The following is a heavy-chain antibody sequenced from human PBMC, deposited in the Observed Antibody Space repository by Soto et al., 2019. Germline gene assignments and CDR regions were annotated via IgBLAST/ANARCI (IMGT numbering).Heavy chain of an antibody. CDR2: IYTSGST. CDR1: GGSISSYY. D-gene: IGHD3-10*01. J-gene: IGHJ4*02. V-gene: IGHV4-4*07. CDR3: ARESAEWFGELSPFDY. Sequence: KPSETLSLTCTVSGGSISSYYWSWIRQPAGKGLEWIGRIYTSGSTNYNPSLKSRVTMSVDTSKNQFSLKLSSVTAADTAVYYCARESAEWFGELSPFDYWGQGTLVTVSS.